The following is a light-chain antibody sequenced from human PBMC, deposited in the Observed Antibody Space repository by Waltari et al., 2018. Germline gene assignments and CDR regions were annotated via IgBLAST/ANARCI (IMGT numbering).Light chain of an antibody. J-gene: IGKJ4*01. Sequence: DIQMTQSPSSLSASVGDRVTITCRASQGISNSLAWYQQKPGKAPKLLLYAASRLESGVPSRLSGSGSGTDYTLTISSLQPEDFATYYCQQYYSTHPLTFGGGTKVEIK. V-gene: IGKV1-NL1*01. CDR1: QGISNS. CDR3: QQYYSTHPLT. CDR2: AAS.